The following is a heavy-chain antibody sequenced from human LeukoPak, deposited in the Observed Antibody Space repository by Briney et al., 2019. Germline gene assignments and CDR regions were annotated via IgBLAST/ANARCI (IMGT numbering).Heavy chain of an antibody. CDR3: ARDLYYGSGDYYMDV. CDR2: IYYSGST. J-gene: IGHJ6*03. V-gene: IGHV4-59*01. D-gene: IGHD3-10*01. Sequence: SETLSLTCTVSDGSISSYYWSWIRQPPGKGLEWIGYIYYSGSTNYNPSLKSRVTISVDTSKNQFSLKLSSVTAADTAVYYCARDLYYGSGDYYMDVWGKGTTVTISS. CDR1: DGSISSYY.